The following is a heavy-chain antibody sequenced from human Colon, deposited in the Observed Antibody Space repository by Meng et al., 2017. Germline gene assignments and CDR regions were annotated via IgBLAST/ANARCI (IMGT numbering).Heavy chain of an antibody. V-gene: IGHV3-74*01. J-gene: IGHJ4*02. D-gene: IGHD6-6*01. CDR2: IISDGSVI. CDR1: GFTLDTYW. Sequence: GESLKIPCAASGFTLDTYWMHWVRQAPGKGLEWVSGIISDGSVISYVNSVRGRFTITRDNAKNTLYLQMDSLGGEETDVYYCISRTSIGHWGQGTLVTVSS. CDR3: ISRTSIGH.